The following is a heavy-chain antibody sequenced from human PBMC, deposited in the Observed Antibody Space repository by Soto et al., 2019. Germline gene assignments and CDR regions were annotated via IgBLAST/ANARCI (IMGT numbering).Heavy chain of an antibody. V-gene: IGHV3-53*01. CDR1: GFTVSSNY. Sequence: PGGSLRLSCAASGFTVSSNYMSWVRQAPGKGLEWVSVIYSGGSTYYADSVKGRFTISRDNSKNTLYLQMNSLRAEDTAVYYCAREHDSSGYYSGFDYWGQGTLVTVSS. CDR3: AREHDSSGYYSGFDY. D-gene: IGHD3-22*01. J-gene: IGHJ4*02. CDR2: IYSGGST.